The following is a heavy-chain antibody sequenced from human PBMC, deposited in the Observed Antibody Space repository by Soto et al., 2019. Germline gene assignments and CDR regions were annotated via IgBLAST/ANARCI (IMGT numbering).Heavy chain of an antibody. CDR2: IYHSGST. Sequence: PSETLSLTCAVSGGSISSGGYSWSWIRQPPGKGLEWIGYIYHSGSTYYNPSLKSRVTIDRSKNQFSLKLSSVTAADTAVYYCARTPDIWGQGTMGTVSS. J-gene: IGHJ3*02. CDR1: GGSISSGGYS. CDR3: ARTPDI. V-gene: IGHV4-30-2*01.